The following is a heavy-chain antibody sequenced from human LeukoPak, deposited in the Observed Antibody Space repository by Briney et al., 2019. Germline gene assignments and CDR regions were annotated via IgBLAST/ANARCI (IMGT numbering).Heavy chain of an antibody. Sequence: ASVTVSFTGSGYTFTIYYMHWVRQAPGQGKEWMGIINPSGGSTTYAQKFQGRLTITSNTSTSTVYIQLTSLRSEDTAVYYCARRPYSHLDYWGHGTLVTVSS. J-gene: IGHJ4*01. V-gene: IGHV1-46*01. CDR1: GYTFTIYY. D-gene: IGHD5-18*01. CDR3: ARRPYSHLDY. CDR2: INPSGGST.